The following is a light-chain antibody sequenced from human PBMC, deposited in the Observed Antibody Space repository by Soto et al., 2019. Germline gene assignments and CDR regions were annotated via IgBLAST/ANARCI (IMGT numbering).Light chain of an antibody. CDR3: QQYGSSPRT. V-gene: IGKV3-20*01. CDR1: QSVSSNF. CDR2: GAS. Sequence: EIVLTQSPGTLSLSPGERATLSCRASQSVSSNFLAWYQQKPGQAPTLLIYGASNRATGIPDRFSGSGSGTDFTLTISRLEPEDFAVYYCQQYGSSPRTFGQGPKVDIK. J-gene: IGKJ1*01.